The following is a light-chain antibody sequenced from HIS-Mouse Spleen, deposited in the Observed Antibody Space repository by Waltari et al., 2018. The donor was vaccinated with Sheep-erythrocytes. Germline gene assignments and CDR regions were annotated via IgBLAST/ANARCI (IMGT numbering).Light chain of an antibody. CDR1: QSISIN. CDR2: AAS. V-gene: IGKV1-39*01. Sequence: DIQMTQSPSSLSASVGDRVTITCRASQSISINLNWYQQKPGKAPKLLIYAASSLQSGVPSRFSGSGSGTDFTLTISSLQPEDFATYYCQQANSFPITFGQGTRLEIK. J-gene: IGKJ5*01. CDR3: QQANSFPIT.